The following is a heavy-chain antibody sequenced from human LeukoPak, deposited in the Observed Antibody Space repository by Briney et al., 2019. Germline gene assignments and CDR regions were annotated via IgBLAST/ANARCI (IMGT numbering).Heavy chain of an antibody. CDR3: ARGGYGPAALYYFDY. V-gene: IGHV3-23*01. Sequence: GGSLRLSCAASGFTFSSYAMSWVRQAPGKGLEWVSAISGSGGSTYYADSVKGRFTISRDNSKNTLYLQMNSLRAEDTAVYYCARGGYGPAALYYFDYWGQGTLVTVSS. D-gene: IGHD2-2*01. CDR1: GFTFSSYA. J-gene: IGHJ4*02. CDR2: ISGSGGST.